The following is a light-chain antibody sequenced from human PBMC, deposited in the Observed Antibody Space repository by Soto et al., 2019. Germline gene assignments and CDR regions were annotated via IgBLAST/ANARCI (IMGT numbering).Light chain of an antibody. CDR1: QSVNSNY. Sequence: EIVLTQSPGTLSLSPGERATLSCRASQSVNSNYLGWYQKKPAQAPRLLIYAASSRATGVPDRFSGSGSGTDFTLTISSLQPEDFATYYCQQSYSTHWTFGQGTKVEIK. CDR2: AAS. CDR3: QQSYSTHWT. V-gene: IGKV3-20*01. J-gene: IGKJ1*01.